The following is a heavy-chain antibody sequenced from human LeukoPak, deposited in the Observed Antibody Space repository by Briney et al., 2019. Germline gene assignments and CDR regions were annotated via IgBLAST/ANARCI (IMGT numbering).Heavy chain of an antibody. CDR1: GGSISSYYW. D-gene: IGHD3-22*01. V-gene: IGHV2-5*08. J-gene: IGHJ4*02. CDR2: IYWDDDK. Sequence: TLSLTCTVSGGSISSYYWSWIRQPPGKALEWLALIYWDDDKRYSPSLKSRLTITKDTSKNQVVLTMTNMDPVDTATYYCALGVFKSYYDSSGAHFDYWGQGTLVTVSS. CDR3: ALGVFKSYYDSSGAHFDY.